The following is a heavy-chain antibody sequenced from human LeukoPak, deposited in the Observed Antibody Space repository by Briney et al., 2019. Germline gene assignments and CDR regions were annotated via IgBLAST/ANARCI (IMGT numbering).Heavy chain of an antibody. D-gene: IGHD4-23*01. J-gene: IGHJ4*02. CDR3: ARDLAYGSNPYFDH. CDR1: GFTVSSNY. V-gene: IGHV3-7*01. CDR2: IKQDGSEK. Sequence: QSGGSLRLSCAASGFTVSSNYMSWVRQAPGKGLEWVANIKQDGSEKYYVDSVKGRFTISRDNAINSLNLQMNSLRAEDTAVYYCARDLAYGSNPYFDHWGQGTLVTVSS.